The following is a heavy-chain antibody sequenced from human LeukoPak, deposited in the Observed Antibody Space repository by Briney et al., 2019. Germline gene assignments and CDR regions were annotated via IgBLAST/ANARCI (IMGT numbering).Heavy chain of an antibody. D-gene: IGHD4-17*01. CDR3: ARLGNGDYAPLRYYYNGMDV. Sequence: GESLKISWKGSGYSFTSYWLGWVRPMPGKGLEWMGIIYPGDSDTRYSPSFQGQVTISADNSISTAYLQWSSLKASDTAMYYCARLGNGDYAPLRYYYNGMDVWGQGTTVTVSS. CDR1: GYSFTSYW. V-gene: IGHV5-51*01. CDR2: IYPGDSDT. J-gene: IGHJ6*02.